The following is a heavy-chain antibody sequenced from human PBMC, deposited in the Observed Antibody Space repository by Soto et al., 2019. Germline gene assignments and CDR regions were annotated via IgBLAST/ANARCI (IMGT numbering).Heavy chain of an antibody. CDR2: IYHSGST. V-gene: IGHV4-30-2*01. CDR1: GGSISSGGYS. Sequence: QLQLQESGSGLVKPSQTLSLTCAVSGGSISSGGYSWSWIQQPPGKGLEWIGYIYHSGSTYYNPSLESRXXIXVXXSKNQFSLQLSSVTAADTAVYYCARQPLSQNNFDYWGQGTLVTVSS. CDR3: ARQPLSQNNFDY. J-gene: IGHJ4*02.